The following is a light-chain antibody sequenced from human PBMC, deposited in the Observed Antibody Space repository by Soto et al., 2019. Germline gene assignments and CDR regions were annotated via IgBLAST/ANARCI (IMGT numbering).Light chain of an antibody. V-gene: IGKV3-20*01. Sequence: IVMTQSPVTLSVSPGEIATLSCRASQSVSSNLAWYQQRPGQAPRLLIHDASSRATGISDRFTGSGSGTDFTLTITTLEPEDFAVYYCQQYGSSPRTFGLGTKVDIK. CDR2: DAS. CDR3: QQYGSSPRT. CDR1: QSVSSN. J-gene: IGKJ1*01.